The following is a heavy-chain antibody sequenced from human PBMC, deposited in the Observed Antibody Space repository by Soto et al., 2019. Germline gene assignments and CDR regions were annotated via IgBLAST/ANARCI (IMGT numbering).Heavy chain of an antibody. D-gene: IGHD3-16*01. J-gene: IGHJ4*02. V-gene: IGHV2-5*02. CDR1: GFSLSTRDVG. CDR3: APCRGGVARF. CDR2: IYWDDDK. Sequence: QITLNESGPTLVKPTQTLTLTCTFSGFSLSTRDVGVGWIRQPPGKALEWLGVIYWDDDKSYSPSLKSRLTMTKDTSTNQVVLRMTKMAPVDTATYYCAPCRGGVARFWGQGTLVTVSS.